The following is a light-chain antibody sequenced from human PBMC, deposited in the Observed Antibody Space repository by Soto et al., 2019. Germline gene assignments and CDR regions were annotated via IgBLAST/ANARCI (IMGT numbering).Light chain of an antibody. CDR3: MQATQFPHT. J-gene: IGKJ2*01. V-gene: IGKV2-24*01. CDR1: QSLLHSDGNTY. Sequence: DVVLTQTPLSSPVTLGQPASISCRSSQSLLHSDGNTYLIWLQQRPGLPPRLLFYKTSTRFSGVPDRFSASRTGTDFTLKISRVEAEDVGVYYCMQATQFPHTFGQGTKLEIE. CDR2: KTS.